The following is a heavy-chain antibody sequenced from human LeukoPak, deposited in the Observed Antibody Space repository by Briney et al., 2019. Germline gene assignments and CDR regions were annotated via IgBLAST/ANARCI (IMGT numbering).Heavy chain of an antibody. CDR2: INSDGSST. CDR1: GLIFRSYW. CDR3: ARGPPWYFDL. V-gene: IGHV3-74*01. D-gene: IGHD6-25*01. Sequence: GGSLRLSCAASGLIFRSYWMHWVRQAPGKGLVWVSTINSDGSSTTYADSVKGRFTISRDNAKNTLYLQMNSLRVEDTVVYYCARGPPWYFDLWGRGTRVTVSS. J-gene: IGHJ2*01.